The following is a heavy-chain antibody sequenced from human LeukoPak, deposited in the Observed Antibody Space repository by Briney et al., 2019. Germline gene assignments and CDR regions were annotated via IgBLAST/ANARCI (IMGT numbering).Heavy chain of an antibody. V-gene: IGHV4-30-2*01. J-gene: IGHJ3*02. CDR1: GGSISSGGYY. CDR3: AREGSRTVVVPAAISAFDI. Sequence: PSETLSLTCTVSGGSISSGGYYWSWIRQPPGKGLEWIGYIYHSGSTYYNPSLKSRVTISVDRSKNQFSLKLSSVTAADTAVYYCAREGSRTVVVPAAISAFDIWGQGTMVTVSS. D-gene: IGHD2-2*01. CDR2: IYHSGST.